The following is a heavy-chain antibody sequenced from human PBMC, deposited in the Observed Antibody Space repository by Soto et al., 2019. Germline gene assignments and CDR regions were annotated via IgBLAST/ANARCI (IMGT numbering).Heavy chain of an antibody. D-gene: IGHD3-3*01. J-gene: IGHJ6*02. CDR3: ARDRTYYDFWSGYYTHYYYYGMDV. Sequence: ASVKVSCKASGGTFSSYAISWVRQAPGQGLEWMGGIIPIFGTANYTQKFQGRVTITADESTSTAYMELSSLRSEDTAVYYCARDRTYYDFWSGYYTHYYYYGMDVWGQGTTVTVSS. CDR2: IIPIFGTA. CDR1: GGTFSSYA. V-gene: IGHV1-69*13.